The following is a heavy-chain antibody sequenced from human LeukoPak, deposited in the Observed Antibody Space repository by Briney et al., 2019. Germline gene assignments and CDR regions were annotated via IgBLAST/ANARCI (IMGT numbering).Heavy chain of an antibody. V-gene: IGHV5-51*01. J-gene: IGHJ4*02. Sequence: GESLQISCKGSGYLFTSYWIGWARQVRGKGREWMGIIYPGDSDTRYSPSFQGQVTMSADKSISTAYLQWSSLKASDTAMYYCARRRDLYSGSYYPFDYWGQGTLVTVSS. D-gene: IGHD1-26*01. CDR3: ARRRDLYSGSYYPFDY. CDR1: GYLFTSYW. CDR2: IYPGDSDT.